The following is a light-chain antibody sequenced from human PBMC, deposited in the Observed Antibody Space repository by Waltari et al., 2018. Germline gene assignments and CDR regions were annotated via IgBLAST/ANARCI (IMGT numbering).Light chain of an antibody. Sequence: QSVVTQPPSASGAPGQRVTISCTGSSSNIGAGYYVSWYQQFPGTAPKLLIYENNKRPSGVSDRFSGSKSGTSASLTITGLQSEDEADYYCSAWDSSLSTWVFGGGTRLTVL. J-gene: IGLJ3*02. CDR2: ENN. V-gene: IGLV1-40*01. CDR3: SAWDSSLSTWV. CDR1: SSNIGAGYY.